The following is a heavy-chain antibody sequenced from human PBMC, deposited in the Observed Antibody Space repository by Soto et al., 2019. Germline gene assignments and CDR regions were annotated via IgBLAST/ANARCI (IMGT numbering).Heavy chain of an antibody. CDR2: ISGSGGST. CDR3: AKGVHGPLPGYGMDV. D-gene: IGHD2-2*01. V-gene: IGHV3-23*01. Sequence: GGSLRLSCAASGFTFSSYAMSWVRQAPGKGLEWVSAISGSGGSTYYADSVKGRFTISRENSKNTLYLQMNSLRAEDTAVYYCAKGVHGPLPGYGMDVWGQGTTVTVSS. J-gene: IGHJ6*02. CDR1: GFTFSSYA.